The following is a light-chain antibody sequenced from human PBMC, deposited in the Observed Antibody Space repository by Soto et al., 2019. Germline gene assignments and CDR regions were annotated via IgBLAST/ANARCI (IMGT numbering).Light chain of an antibody. V-gene: IGKV4-1*01. CDR1: QSVLYNSNNKNY. CDR3: QQYYGTPKT. Sequence: DIVMTQSPDSLAVSLGERATINCKSSQSVLYNSNNKNYLAWYQQKERQPPKLLIYWASTRESGVPDRFSGSGSGTDFTLTISSLQAEDVAVYYCQQYYGTPKTFGPGTKVDIK. J-gene: IGKJ3*01. CDR2: WAS.